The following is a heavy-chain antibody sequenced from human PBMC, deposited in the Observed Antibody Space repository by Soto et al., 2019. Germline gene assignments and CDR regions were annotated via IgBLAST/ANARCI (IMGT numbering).Heavy chain of an antibody. D-gene: IGHD6-13*01. V-gene: IGHV3-21*01. CDR2: ISSKSAYI. CDR3: TRDASRDSSARGWFDP. Sequence: GGSLRLSCAASGLTFRSFTMNWVRQAPGKGLEWVSTISSKSAYIYYTDALRGRFTISRDNAKNSLHLQMNSLRAEDTAVYYCTRDASRDSSARGWFDPWGPGTLVTVSS. J-gene: IGHJ5*02. CDR1: GLTFRSFT.